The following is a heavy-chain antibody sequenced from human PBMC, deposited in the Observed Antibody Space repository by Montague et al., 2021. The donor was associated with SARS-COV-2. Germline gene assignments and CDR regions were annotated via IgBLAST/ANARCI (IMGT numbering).Heavy chain of an antibody. J-gene: IGHJ6*02. CDR2: IYSGGST. CDR3: ARDIQLHYYYGMDV. Sequence: SLRLSCAASGFTVSSNYMSWVRQAPGKGLEWVSVIYSGGSTYYADSVKGRFTISRDNSKNTLYLQMNSLRAEDTAVYYCARDIQLHYYYGMDVWGQGTTVTVSS. V-gene: IGHV3-66*02. D-gene: IGHD5-18*01. CDR1: GFTVSSNY.